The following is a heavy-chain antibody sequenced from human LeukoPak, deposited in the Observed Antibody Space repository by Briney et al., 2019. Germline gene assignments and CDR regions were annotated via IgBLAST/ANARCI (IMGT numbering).Heavy chain of an antibody. Sequence: GGSLRLSCAASGFTFSSYAMSWVRQAPGKGLEWVSGISGDGGSTYYADSVKGRFTVSRDNSKNTLYLQMNSLRAEDTAVHYCAKGEWGYGMDVWGQGTTVTVSS. CDR3: AKGEWGYGMDV. D-gene: IGHD7-27*01. CDR1: GFTFSSYA. J-gene: IGHJ6*02. CDR2: ISGDGGST. V-gene: IGHV3-23*01.